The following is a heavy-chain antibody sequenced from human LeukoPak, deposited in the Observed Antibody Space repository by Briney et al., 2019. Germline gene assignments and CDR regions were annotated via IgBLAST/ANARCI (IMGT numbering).Heavy chain of an antibody. D-gene: IGHD3-22*01. CDR2: TYHSGNT. J-gene: IGHJ4*02. CDR3: ARDRNYYDSSGYYFAN. Sequence: SSETLSLTCTVSGGSLSRGSSFWSWIRQPPGKELKWIGYTYHSGNTNYNPSLKSRVTISVDTSKSQLALKLNSVTAADTAVYYCARDRNYYDSSGYYFANWGQGTLVTVSS. CDR1: GGSLSRGSSF. V-gene: IGHV4-61*01.